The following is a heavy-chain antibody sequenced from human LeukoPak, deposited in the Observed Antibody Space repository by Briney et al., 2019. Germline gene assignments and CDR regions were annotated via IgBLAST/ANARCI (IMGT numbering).Heavy chain of an antibody. J-gene: IGHJ4*02. CDR1: GFTFSSYG. D-gene: IGHD5-12*01. CDR2: IRYDGSNK. Sequence: GGSLRLSCAASGFTFSSYGMHWVRQAPGKGLEWVAFIRYDGSNKYYADSVKGRFTISRDKSTKTLYLQMGSLRVEDMGVYYCVRDSFYTGYDRGFGYWGQGTLVTVS. V-gene: IGHV3-30*02. CDR3: VRDSFYTGYDRGFGY.